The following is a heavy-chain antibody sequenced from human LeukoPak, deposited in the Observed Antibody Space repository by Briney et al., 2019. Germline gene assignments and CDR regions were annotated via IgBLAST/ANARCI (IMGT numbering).Heavy chain of an antibody. D-gene: IGHD2-8*01. V-gene: IGHV4-34*01. CDR3: ARVNALPPYYYYYYGMDV. CDR2: INHSGST. Sequence: SETLSHTCAVYGGSFSGYYWSWIRQPPGKGLEWIGEINHSGSTNYNPSLKSRVTISVDTSKNQFSLKLSSVTAADTAVYYCARVNALPPYYYYYYGMDVWGQGTTVTVSS. J-gene: IGHJ6*02. CDR1: GGSFSGYY.